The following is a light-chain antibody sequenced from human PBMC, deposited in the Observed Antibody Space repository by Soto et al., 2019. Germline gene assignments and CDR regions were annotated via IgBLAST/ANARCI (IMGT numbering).Light chain of an antibody. J-gene: IGKJ1*01. V-gene: IGKV3D-15*01. CDR2: GAS. CDR1: QSVSNN. Sequence: EIVLTQSPGTLSLSPGERATLSCRASQSVSNNYLAWYQQKPGQAPRLLIYGASNRATGIPDRFSGSGSGTEFTLTISSLQSEDFAVYYCQQYNNWPTFGQGTKV. CDR3: QQYNNWPT.